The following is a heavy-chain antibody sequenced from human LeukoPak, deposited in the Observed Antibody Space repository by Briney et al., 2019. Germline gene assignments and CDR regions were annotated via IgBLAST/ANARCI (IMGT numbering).Heavy chain of an antibody. CDR3: ARRSLSGWYHDY. CDR1: GGSITSNNYY. CDR2: IHYSGST. Sequence: PSETLSLTCTVSGGSITSNNYYWGWIRQPPRKGLEWIGTIHYSGSTYYNPSLKSRVTISVDTSKNQFSLNRSSVTAADTAVYYCARRSLSGWYHDYWGQGTLVTVSS. V-gene: IGHV4-39*01. D-gene: IGHD6-19*01. J-gene: IGHJ4*02.